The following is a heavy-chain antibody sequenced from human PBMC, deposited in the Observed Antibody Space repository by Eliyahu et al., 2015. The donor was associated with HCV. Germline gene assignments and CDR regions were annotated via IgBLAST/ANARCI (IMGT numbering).Heavy chain of an antibody. CDR2: ISYDGSNK. CDR1: GFTFSSYG. Sequence: QVQLVESGGGVVQPGRSLRLXCXASGFTFSSYGIHWVRQAPGKGLEWVAVISYDGSNKYYADSVKGRFTISRDNSKNTLYLQMNSLRVEDTAVYYCAKETYSESSAYADYWGQGTLVTVSS. CDR3: AKETYSESSAYADY. J-gene: IGHJ4*02. V-gene: IGHV3-30*18. D-gene: IGHD3-22*01.